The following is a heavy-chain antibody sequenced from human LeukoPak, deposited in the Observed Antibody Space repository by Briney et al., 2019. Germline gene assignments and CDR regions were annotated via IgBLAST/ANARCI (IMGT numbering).Heavy chain of an antibody. V-gene: IGHV1-2*02. Sequence: GASVKVSCRTSGYTFTDYQIHWVRQAPGQGLEWMGWINPNSGGTNYAQKFQGRVTMTRDTSISTAYMELSRLRSDDTAVYYCAREMWPAAVEDYYYGMDVWGQGTTVTVSS. J-gene: IGHJ6*02. CDR3: AREMWPAAVEDYYYGMDV. CDR2: INPNSGGT. CDR1: GYTFTDYQ. D-gene: IGHD2-2*01.